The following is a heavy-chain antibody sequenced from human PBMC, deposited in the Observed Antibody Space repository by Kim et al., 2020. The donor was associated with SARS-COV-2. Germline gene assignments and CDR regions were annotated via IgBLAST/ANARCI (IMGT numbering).Heavy chain of an antibody. J-gene: IGHJ6*02. V-gene: IGHV1-46*01. CDR3: ARSITIFGVVKGMDV. CDR1: GYTFTSYY. D-gene: IGHD3-3*01. CDR2: INPSGGST. Sequence: ASVKVSCKASGYTFTSYYMHWVRQAPGQGLEWMGIINPSGGSTSYAQKFQGRVTMTRDTSTSTVYMELSSLRSEDTAVYYCARSITIFGVVKGMDVWGQGTTVTVSS.